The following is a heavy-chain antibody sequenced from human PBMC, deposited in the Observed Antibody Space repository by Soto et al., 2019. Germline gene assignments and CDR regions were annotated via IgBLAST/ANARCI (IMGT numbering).Heavy chain of an antibody. V-gene: IGHV2-5*01. CDR3: AHRRYGDYPYYFDY. CDR2: IYWNDDK. J-gene: IGHJ4*02. Sequence: QITLKESGPSLVKPTQTLTLTCTFSGFSLSTSGVGVGWIRQPPGTALEWLALIYWNDDKRYSPSLKSRLTITKDTSNNQVVLTMTNMDPVDTATYYCAHRRYGDYPYYFDYCGQGTLVTVSA. CDR1: GFSLSTSGVG. D-gene: IGHD4-17*01.